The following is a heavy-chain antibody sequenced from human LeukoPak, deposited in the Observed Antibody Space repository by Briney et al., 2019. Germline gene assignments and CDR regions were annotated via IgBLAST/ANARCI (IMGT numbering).Heavy chain of an antibody. CDR2: ISYDGSNK. V-gene: IGHV3-30-3*01. J-gene: IGHJ4*02. CDR1: GLTFSSYA. CDR3: ARGHHMVPGGY. Sequence: GGSLRLSCAASGLTFSSYAMHWVRQAPGKGLEWVAVISYDGSNKYYADSVKGRFTISRDNSKNTLYLQMNSLRAEDTAVYYCARGHHMVPGGYWGQGTLVTVSS. D-gene: IGHD3-10*01.